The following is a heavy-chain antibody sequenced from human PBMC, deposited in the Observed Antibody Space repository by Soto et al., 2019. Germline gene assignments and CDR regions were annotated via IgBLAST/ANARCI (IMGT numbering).Heavy chain of an antibody. CDR2: IYYSGST. J-gene: IGHJ4*02. V-gene: IGHV4-31*03. D-gene: IGHD1-1*01. CDR3: ARGTPTSPQDFDY. CDR1: GGSISSGGYY. Sequence: PSETLSLTCTVSGGSISSGGYYWSWTRQHPGKGLEWIGYIYYSGSTYYNPSLKSRVTISVDTSKNQFSLKLSSVTAADTAVYYCARGTPTSPQDFDYWGQGTLVTVSS.